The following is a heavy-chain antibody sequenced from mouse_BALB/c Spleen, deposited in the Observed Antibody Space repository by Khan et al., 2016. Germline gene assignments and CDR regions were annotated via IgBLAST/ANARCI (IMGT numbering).Heavy chain of an antibody. CDR2: ISYSGST. D-gene: IGHD1-1*01. CDR1: GDSITSGC. Sequence: EVQLQESGPSLVKPSQTLSLTCSVTGDSITSGCWNWIRKFPGNKLEYMGYISYSGSTYYNPSLKSRISITRDTSKNQYYLQLNSVTTEDTATYXCARSGYYGYLGYWGQGTTLTVSS. J-gene: IGHJ2*01. V-gene: IGHV3-8*02. CDR3: ARSGYYGYLGY.